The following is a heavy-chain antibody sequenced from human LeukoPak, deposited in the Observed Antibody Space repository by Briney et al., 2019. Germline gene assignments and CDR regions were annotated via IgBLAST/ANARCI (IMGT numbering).Heavy chain of an antibody. Sequence: GGSLRLSCAASGFTFSSYAMSWVRQAPGKGLEWVSAISGSGGSTYYADSVKGRFTISRDNSKDTLYLQMNSLRAEDTAVYYCARNWNDVKSLNYYYFGIDVWGQGTTVTVSS. V-gene: IGHV3-23*01. CDR3: ARNWNDVKSLNYYYFGIDV. J-gene: IGHJ6*02. CDR2: ISGSGGST. D-gene: IGHD1-1*01. CDR1: GFTFSSYA.